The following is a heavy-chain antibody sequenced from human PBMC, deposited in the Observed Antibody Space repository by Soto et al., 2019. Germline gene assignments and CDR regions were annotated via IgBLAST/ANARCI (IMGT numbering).Heavy chain of an antibody. V-gene: IGHV4-59*01. CDR3: ARGERLGLDY. D-gene: IGHD6-19*01. CDR1: GAAISSYY. J-gene: IGHJ4*02. Sequence: QVQLQESGPGLVKPSETLSLTCTVSGAAISSYYWSWIRQSPGKGLEWIGYISNSGGANYNPSLRGRLTISRDTSENQFSLNLNSLTAEDTAMYYCARGERLGLDYWGQGSLVTVSS. CDR2: ISNSGGA.